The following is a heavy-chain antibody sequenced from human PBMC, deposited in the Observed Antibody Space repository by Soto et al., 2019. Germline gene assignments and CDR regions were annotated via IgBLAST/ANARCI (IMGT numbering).Heavy chain of an antibody. D-gene: IGHD6-13*01. Sequence: PGESLKISCKGSGYSFTSYWISWVRQMPGKGLEWMGRIDPSDSYTNYSPSFQGHVTISADKSISTAYLQWSSLKASDTAMYYCASFAGTDTAYYYHYGMDVWGQGTTVTVSS. CDR3: ASFAGTDTAYYYHYGMDV. J-gene: IGHJ6*02. CDR1: GYSFTSYW. V-gene: IGHV5-10-1*01. CDR2: IDPSDSYT.